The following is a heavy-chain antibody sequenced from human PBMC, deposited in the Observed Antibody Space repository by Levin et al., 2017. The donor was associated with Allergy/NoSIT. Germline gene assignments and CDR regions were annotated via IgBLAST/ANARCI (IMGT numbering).Heavy chain of an antibody. D-gene: IGHD5-18*01. CDR1: GGTFSSYA. J-gene: IGHJ4*02. Sequence: KISCKASGGTFSSYAISWVRQAPGQGLEWMGRIIPILGIANYAQKFQGRVTITADKSTSTAYMELSSLRSEDTAVYYCARDSEDTAMVALDYWGQGTLVTVSS. V-gene: IGHV1-69*04. CDR2: IIPILGIA. CDR3: ARDSEDTAMVALDY.